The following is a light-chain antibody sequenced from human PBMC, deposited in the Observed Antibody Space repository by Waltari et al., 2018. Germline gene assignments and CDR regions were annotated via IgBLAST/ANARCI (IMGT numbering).Light chain of an antibody. CDR1: SSDVGDYNY. CDR2: DVS. V-gene: IGLV2-14*03. J-gene: IGLJ2*01. Sequence: QSALTQPASVSGSPGQSITISCTGTSSDVGDYNYVSWYQRHPVKAPKLIIFDVSNRPAGVSNRFSGSKSGDTASLTISGHQAEDEADYYCSSYTSSSTYVVFGGGTKLTVL. CDR3: SSYTSSSTYVV.